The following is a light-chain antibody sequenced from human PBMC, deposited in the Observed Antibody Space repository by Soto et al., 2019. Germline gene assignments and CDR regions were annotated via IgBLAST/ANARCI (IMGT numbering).Light chain of an antibody. CDR1: QSVSSY. CDR3: QQRRYWPVT. CDR2: AAS. V-gene: IGKV3-11*01. J-gene: IGKJ1*01. Sequence: EIVLTQSPAILSMSPGERATLSCRASQSVSSYFAWYQQKPGKAPRLLIYAASNRATGGPVRFSGSGSGTDFTLTNSSLEPEDFAVYYCQQRRYWPVTFGQGTKVEIK.